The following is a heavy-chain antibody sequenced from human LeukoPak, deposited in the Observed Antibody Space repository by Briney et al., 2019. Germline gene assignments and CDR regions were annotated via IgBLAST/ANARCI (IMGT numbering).Heavy chain of an antibody. CDR3: ARVQGHPPNGLDV. J-gene: IGHJ3*01. V-gene: IGHV3-43*01. D-gene: IGHD2-8*01. CDR2: ISWDGGST. Sequence: GGSLRLSCAASGFTFDDYTMHWVRQAPGKGLEWVSLISWDGGSTYYADSVKGRFTISRDNAKNTLYLQMNSLRAEDTAVYYCARVQGHPPNGLDVWGQGTMVTVSS. CDR1: GFTFDDYT.